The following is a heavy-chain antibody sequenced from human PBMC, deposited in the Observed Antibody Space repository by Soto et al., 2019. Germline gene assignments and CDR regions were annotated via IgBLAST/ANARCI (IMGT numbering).Heavy chain of an antibody. Sequence: GGSLRLSCAASGFTFSSYGMHWVRQAPGKGLEWVAVIWYDGSNKYYADSVKGRFTISRDNSKNTLYLQMNSLRAEDTAVYYCARGNYGMDVWGQGTTVTFSS. J-gene: IGHJ6*02. CDR3: ARGNYGMDV. CDR2: IWYDGSNK. CDR1: GFTFSSYG. V-gene: IGHV3-33*01.